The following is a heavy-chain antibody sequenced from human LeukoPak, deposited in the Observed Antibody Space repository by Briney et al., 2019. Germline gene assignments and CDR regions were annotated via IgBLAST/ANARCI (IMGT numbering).Heavy chain of an antibody. J-gene: IGHJ4*02. CDR2: IYHSGTT. CDR3: ARHASNDYFDY. V-gene: IGHV4-59*08. Sequence: SETLSLTCTVSGDSISSYYWSWVRQPPGKGLEWIGYIYHSGTTHYNPSLKSRVTISVDTSKNQFSLKLSSVTAADTAVYYCARHASNDYFDYWGQGTLVTVSS. CDR1: GDSISSYY. D-gene: IGHD2-8*01.